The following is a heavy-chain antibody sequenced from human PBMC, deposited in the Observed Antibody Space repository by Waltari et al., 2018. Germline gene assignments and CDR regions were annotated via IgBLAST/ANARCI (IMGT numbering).Heavy chain of an antibody. V-gene: IGHV3-48*04. Sequence: EVQLVESGGGLVQPGGSLRLSCAASVFTFSSYSMNWVRQAPGKGLEWVSYISSSSSTIYYADSVKGRFTISRDNAKNSLYLQMNSLRAEDTAVYYCARRGSGSYYVPLGYMDVWGKGTTVTISS. CDR2: ISSSSSTI. J-gene: IGHJ6*03. CDR3: ARRGSGSYYVPLGYMDV. CDR1: VFTFSSYS. D-gene: IGHD3-10*01.